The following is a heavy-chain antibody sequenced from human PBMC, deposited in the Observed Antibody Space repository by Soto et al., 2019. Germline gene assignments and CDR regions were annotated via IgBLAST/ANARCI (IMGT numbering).Heavy chain of an antibody. Sequence: SVKVSCKASGGTFSSYAISWVRQAPGQGLEWMGGIIPIFGTANYAQKFQGRVTITADESTSTAYMELSSLRSEDTAVYYCARDTYCSCTSCYPYYWGQGTLVTVSS. V-gene: IGHV1-69*13. CDR2: IIPIFGTA. CDR3: ARDTYCSCTSCYPYY. CDR1: GGTFSSYA. J-gene: IGHJ4*02. D-gene: IGHD2-2*01.